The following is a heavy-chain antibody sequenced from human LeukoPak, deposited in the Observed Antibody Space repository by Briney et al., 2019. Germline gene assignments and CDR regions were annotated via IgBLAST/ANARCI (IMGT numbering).Heavy chain of an antibody. CDR2: IRADGVST. CDR3: AKDYY. J-gene: IGHJ4*02. V-gene: IGHV3-43*02. CDR1: GFTFRDSA. Sequence: RGSLRLSCAASGFTFRDSAMHWVRQAPGKGLEWVSLIRADGVSTYYADSVKGRFTISRDNSKNSLYLQMNSLRTEDTALYYCAKDYYWGQGTLVTVSS.